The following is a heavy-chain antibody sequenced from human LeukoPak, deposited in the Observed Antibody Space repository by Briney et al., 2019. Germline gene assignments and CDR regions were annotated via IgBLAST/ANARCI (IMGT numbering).Heavy chain of an antibody. CDR3: AKGGGLAAAGAFDY. V-gene: IGHV3-30*02. D-gene: IGHD6-25*01. Sequence: PGGSLRLSCAASGITFSSYGMSWVRQAPGKGLEWVAFVRYDESYTNYADSVKGRFTISRDNSKNTLDLQMNSLRDEDTAVYYCAKGGGLAAAGAFDYWGQGTLVSVSS. CDR2: VRYDESYT. CDR1: GITFSSYG. J-gene: IGHJ4*02.